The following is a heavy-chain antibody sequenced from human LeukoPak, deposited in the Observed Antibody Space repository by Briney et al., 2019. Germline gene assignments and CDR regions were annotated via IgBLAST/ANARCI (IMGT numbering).Heavy chain of an antibody. D-gene: IGHD2-2*01. CDR1: GFTFSSYG. J-gene: IGHJ4*02. CDR2: ISGSGGST. V-gene: IGHV3-23*01. Sequence: SGGSLRLSCAASGFTFSSYGMSWVRQAPGKGLEWVSAISGSGGSTYYADSVKGRFTISRDNSKNTLYLQMNSLRAEDTAVYYCAKEHCSSTSCYVDYWGQGTLVTVSS. CDR3: AKEHCSSTSCYVDY.